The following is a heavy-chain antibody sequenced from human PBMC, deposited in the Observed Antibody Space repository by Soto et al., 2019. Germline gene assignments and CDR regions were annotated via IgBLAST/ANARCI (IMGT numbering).Heavy chain of an antibody. J-gene: IGHJ5*02. Sequence: AWGSLRLSCSASGFTCSSYAMSWVRQAPGKGLEWVSAISGSGGSTYYADSVKGRFTISRDNSKNTLYLQMNSLRAEDAAVYYCAKEPTQWLVTWFDPWGQGTLVTVSS. CDR2: ISGSGGST. CDR1: GFTCSSYA. V-gene: IGHV3-23*01. D-gene: IGHD6-19*01. CDR3: AKEPTQWLVTWFDP.